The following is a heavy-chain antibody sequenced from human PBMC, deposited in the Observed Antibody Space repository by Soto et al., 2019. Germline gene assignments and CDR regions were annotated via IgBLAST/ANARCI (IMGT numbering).Heavy chain of an antibody. CDR3: AYLGEIAVPDHGPPYYYYGMDV. CDR1: GFTFSIYS. D-gene: IGHD6-19*01. J-gene: IGHJ6*02. CDR2: MSGSGGNT. Sequence: HPVGSLRLSCAASGFTFSIYSMTWVRQAPGKGLEWVSGMSGSGGNTHYADSVKGRFTISRDNSKNTLYLQMSSLRAEDTAVYHCAYLGEIAVPDHGPPYYYYGMDVWGQGTTVTVSS. V-gene: IGHV3-23*01.